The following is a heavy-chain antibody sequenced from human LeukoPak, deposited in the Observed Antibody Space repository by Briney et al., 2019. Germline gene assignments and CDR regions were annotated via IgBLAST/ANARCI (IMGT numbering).Heavy chain of an antibody. CDR1: GFTFSSYW. V-gene: IGHV3-7*03. Sequence: GGSLRLSCAASGFTFSSYWMNWARQAPGKGLEWVASINHNGNVNYYVDSVKGRFTISRDNAKNSLYLQMSNSRAEDTAVYLCARGGGLDVWGQGATATVSS. CDR3: ARGGGLDV. D-gene: IGHD3-16*01. CDR2: INHNGNVN. J-gene: IGHJ6*02.